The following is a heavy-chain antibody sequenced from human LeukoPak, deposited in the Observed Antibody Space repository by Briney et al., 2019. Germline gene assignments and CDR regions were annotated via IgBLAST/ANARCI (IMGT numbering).Heavy chain of an antibody. D-gene: IGHD3-3*01. CDR1: GYTFTGYY. V-gene: IGHV1-2*02. Sequence: ASVKVSCKASGYTFTGYYMHWVRQAPGQGLEWMGWINPNSGGTNYAQKFQGRVTMTRDTSISTAYMELSRLRSDDTAVYYCARAGGDFWSGYFSFFADYWGQGTRVTVSS. J-gene: IGHJ4*02. CDR3: ARAGGDFWSGYFSFFADY. CDR2: INPNSGGT.